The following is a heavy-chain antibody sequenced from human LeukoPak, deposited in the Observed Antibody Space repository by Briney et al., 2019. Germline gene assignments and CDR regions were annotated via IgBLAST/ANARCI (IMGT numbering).Heavy chain of an antibody. CDR2: ISAYNGNT. CDR3: ARDRSNYDFWSGYYFY. J-gene: IGHJ4*02. Sequence: ASVKVSCKASGYTFTSYGISWVRQAPGQGLEWMGWISAYNGNTNYAQKLQGRVTMTTDTSTSTAYMELRSLRSDDTAVYYCARDRSNYDFWSGYYFYWGQGTLVTVSS. V-gene: IGHV1-18*01. D-gene: IGHD3-3*01. CDR1: GYTFTSYG.